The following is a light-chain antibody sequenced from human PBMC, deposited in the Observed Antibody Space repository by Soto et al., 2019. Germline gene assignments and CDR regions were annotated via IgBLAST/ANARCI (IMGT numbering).Light chain of an antibody. Sequence: QSALTQPRSVSGSPGQSVTISCTGTNSDVGGYNYVSWYQHHPGKAPKLMIYDVNKRPSGVPDRFSGSKSGNTASLTISGLQAEDEADYHCCSYVGGYLLIFGGGTKLTVL. V-gene: IGLV2-11*01. J-gene: IGLJ2*01. CDR3: CSYVGGYLLI. CDR1: NSDVGGYNY. CDR2: DVN.